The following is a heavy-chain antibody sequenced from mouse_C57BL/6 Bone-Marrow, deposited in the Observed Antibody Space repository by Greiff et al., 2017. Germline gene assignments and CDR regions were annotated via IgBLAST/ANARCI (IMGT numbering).Heavy chain of an antibody. J-gene: IGHJ4*01. V-gene: IGHV5-12*01. CDR1: GFTFSDYY. D-gene: IGHD1-1*01. CDR3: ARQDYYGISQYYYAMDY. Sequence: EVQLVESGGGLVQPGGSLKLSCAASGFTFSDYYMYWVRQTPEKRLEWVAYISNGGGSTYYPDTVKGRFTISRDNAKNTLYLHMSRLKSEDTARYYCARQDYYGISQYYYAMDYWGQGTSVTVSS. CDR2: ISNGGGST.